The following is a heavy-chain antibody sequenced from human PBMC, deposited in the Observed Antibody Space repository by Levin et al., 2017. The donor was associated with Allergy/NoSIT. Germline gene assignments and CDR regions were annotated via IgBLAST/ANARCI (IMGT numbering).Heavy chain of an antibody. Sequence: GESLKIYCAASGFTFSSYAMHWVRQPPGKGLEWVSRLHTDGSGTTYADSVKGRFTISRDNAKNTLHLQMSSLRAEDTAVYYCARGNYYGLDVWGQGTTVTVSS. CDR2: LHTDGSGT. D-gene: IGHD3-10*01. CDR1: GFTFSSYA. J-gene: IGHJ6*02. CDR3: ARGNYYGLDV. V-gene: IGHV3-74*03.